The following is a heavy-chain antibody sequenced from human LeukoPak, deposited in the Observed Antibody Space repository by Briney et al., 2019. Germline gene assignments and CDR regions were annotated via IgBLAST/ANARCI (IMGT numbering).Heavy chain of an antibody. Sequence: RPSVKVSCKASGYTFTGYYMHWVRQAPGQGLEWMGWINTNSGGTNYAQKLQGRVTMTRDTSISTAYMELSRLRSDDTAVYYCARDPAVDTAMGTTGGGGDDYWGQETLVTVSS. CDR3: ARDPAVDTAMGTTGGGGDDY. J-gene: IGHJ4*02. CDR2: INTNSGGT. D-gene: IGHD5-18*01. CDR1: GYTFTGYY. V-gene: IGHV1-2*02.